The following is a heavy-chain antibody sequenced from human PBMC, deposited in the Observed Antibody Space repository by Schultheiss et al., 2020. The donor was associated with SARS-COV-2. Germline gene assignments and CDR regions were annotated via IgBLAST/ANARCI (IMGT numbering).Heavy chain of an antibody. CDR1: GGTFSSYA. CDR3: AKILEGDAFDI. Sequence: SVKVSCKASGGTFSSYAISWVRQAPGQGLEWMGGIIPIFGTANYAQKFQGRVTITADESTSTVYMELRSLRSDDTAVYYCAKILEGDAFDIWGQGTMVTVSS. D-gene: IGHD3-3*01. V-gene: IGHV1-69*13. J-gene: IGHJ3*02. CDR2: IIPIFGTA.